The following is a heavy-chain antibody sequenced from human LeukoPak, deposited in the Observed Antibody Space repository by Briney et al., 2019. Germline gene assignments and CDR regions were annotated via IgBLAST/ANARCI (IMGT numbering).Heavy chain of an antibody. D-gene: IGHD6-19*01. Sequence: SETLSLTCTVSGGSISSYYWSWTWKPPGQGQERIGYIYYSGSTNYNPAPKSQITISVYTSKSQCSLKLSSVTAADTAVYSCARVPHGQWYLNDYWGQGTLVTVSS. CDR2: IYYSGST. V-gene: IGHV4-59*01. CDR1: GGSISSYY. CDR3: ARVPHGQWYLNDY. J-gene: IGHJ4*02.